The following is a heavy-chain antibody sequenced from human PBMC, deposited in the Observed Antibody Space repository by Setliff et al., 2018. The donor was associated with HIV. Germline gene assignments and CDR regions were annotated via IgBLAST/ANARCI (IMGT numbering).Heavy chain of an antibody. J-gene: IGHJ4*02. Sequence: GESLKISCKASGYSFNRYFIGWVRQMPGKGLEWMAIIYPGDSDTRYSPSFRGQVTISADKSISTVYLQWNSLQASDTAMYYCARLDNSESPGVDFWGQGTLVTVSS. CDR1: GYSFNRYF. CDR2: IYPGDSDT. CDR3: ARLDNSESPGVDF. D-gene: IGHD6-19*01. V-gene: IGHV5-51*01.